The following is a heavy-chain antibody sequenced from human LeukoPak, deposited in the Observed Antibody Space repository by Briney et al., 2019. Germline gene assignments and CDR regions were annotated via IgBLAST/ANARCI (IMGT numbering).Heavy chain of an antibody. D-gene: IGHD6-13*01. J-gene: IGHJ4*02. V-gene: IGHV4-39*01. CDR2: IHYSGSA. CDR1: GGSISSSSYY. CDR3: ARLDATYSSSRYFGY. Sequence: SETLSLTCTVSGGSISSSSYYWGWIRQPPGRGLEWFGSIHYSGSAYYNPSPKSRVTISVDTSKNQFSLKLNSVTAADTAVYYCARLDATYSSSRYFGYWGQGTLVTVSS.